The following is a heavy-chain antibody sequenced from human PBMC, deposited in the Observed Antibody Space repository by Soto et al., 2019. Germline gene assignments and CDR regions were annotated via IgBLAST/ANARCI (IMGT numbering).Heavy chain of an antibody. V-gene: IGHV3-23*01. J-gene: IGHJ4*02. Sequence: AGGSLRLSCAASGFTFSSYAMSWVRQAPGKGLEWVSAISGSGGSTYYADSVKGRFTISRDNSKNTLYLQMNSLRAEDTAVYYCAKDLRGWFRNDFDYWGQGTLVTVSS. CDR3: AKDLRGWFRNDFDY. D-gene: IGHD6-19*01. CDR1: GFTFSSYA. CDR2: ISGSGGST.